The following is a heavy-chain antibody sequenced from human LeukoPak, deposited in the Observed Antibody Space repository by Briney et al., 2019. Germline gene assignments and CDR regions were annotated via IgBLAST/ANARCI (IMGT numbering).Heavy chain of an antibody. CDR1: GDSVSSNSAA. D-gene: IGHD3-10*01. J-gene: IGHJ4*02. V-gene: IGHV6-1*01. CDR3: AREGHLPILTWTYYYYFDY. CDR2: TYYRSKWYN. Sequence: SQTLSLTCAISGDSVSSNSAAWNWIRQSPSRGLEWLGRTYYRSKWYNDYAVSVKSRITINPDTSKNQFSLQLNSVTPEDTAVYYCAREGHLPILTWTYYYYFDYWGQGTLVTVSS.